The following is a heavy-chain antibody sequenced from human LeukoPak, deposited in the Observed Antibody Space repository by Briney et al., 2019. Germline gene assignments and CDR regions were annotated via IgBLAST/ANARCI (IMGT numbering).Heavy chain of an antibody. CDR1: GFTFSSYA. D-gene: IGHD3-22*01. V-gene: IGHV3-30*14. Sequence: GGSLRLSCAASGFTFSSYAMHWVRQAPGKGLEWVALILYDGSNKYYADSVKGRFTISRDNSKNTLYLQMNSLRAEDTAVYYCARVGSSYYYDSSGYYPGCWGQGTLVTVSS. CDR2: ILYDGSNK. J-gene: IGHJ4*02. CDR3: ARVGSSYYYDSSGYYPGC.